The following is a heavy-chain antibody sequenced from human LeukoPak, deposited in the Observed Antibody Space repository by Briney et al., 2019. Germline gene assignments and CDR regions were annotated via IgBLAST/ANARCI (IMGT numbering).Heavy chain of an antibody. Sequence: GGSLRLSCAASGFTFSSYGMHWVRQAPGKGLKWVAVISYDGSNKYYADSVKGRFTISRDNSKNTLYLQMNSLRAEDTAVYYCAKDGSLATDAFDIWGQGTMVTVSS. V-gene: IGHV3-30*18. D-gene: IGHD5-12*01. CDR2: ISYDGSNK. CDR3: AKDGSLATDAFDI. CDR1: GFTFSSYG. J-gene: IGHJ3*02.